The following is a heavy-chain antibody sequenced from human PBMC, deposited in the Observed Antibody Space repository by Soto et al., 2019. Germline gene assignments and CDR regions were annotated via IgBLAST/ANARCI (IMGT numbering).Heavy chain of an antibody. V-gene: IGHV3-23*01. CDR1: GFTFSDYA. Sequence: VQLLESGGILVQPGGSLRLSCTASGFTFSDYAMHWVHQATGKGLEWVSSIKASAEHHADSVTGRFSISRDNSNNTLYGQMNNLRAEDRAVYYCAKDGGRFFNEFETGGEGTMVTVSS. CDR3: AKDGGRFFNEFET. CDR2: IKASAE. J-gene: IGHJ3*02. D-gene: IGHD3-3*01.